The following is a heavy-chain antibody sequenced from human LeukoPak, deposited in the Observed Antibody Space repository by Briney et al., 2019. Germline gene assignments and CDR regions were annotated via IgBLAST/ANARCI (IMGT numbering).Heavy chain of an antibody. Sequence: PGGSLRLSCAASGFTASSNYMSWVRQAPGKGLEWVSVIYSGGSTYYADSVKGRFTISRDNSKNTLYLQMNSLRAEDTAVYYCARSSGWPKDGAFDIWGQGTMVTVSS. V-gene: IGHV3-53*01. CDR3: ARSSGWPKDGAFDI. CDR2: IYSGGST. CDR1: GFTASSNY. D-gene: IGHD6-19*01. J-gene: IGHJ3*02.